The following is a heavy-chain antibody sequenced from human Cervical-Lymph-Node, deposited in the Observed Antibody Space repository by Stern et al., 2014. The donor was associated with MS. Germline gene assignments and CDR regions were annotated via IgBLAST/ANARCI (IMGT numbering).Heavy chain of an antibody. CDR3: ARDQVRKVRGVITLRNGMDV. CDR1: GFTFSSYA. V-gene: IGHV3-30*01. CDR2: ISYDGSNK. J-gene: IGHJ6*02. Sequence: VQLLASGGGVVQPGRSLRLSCAASGFTFSSYAMHWVRQAPGKGLEWVAVISYDGSNKYYADSVKGRFTISRDNSKNTMYLQMNSLRAEDTAVYYCARDQVRKVRGVITLRNGMDVWGQGTTVTVSS. D-gene: IGHD3-10*01.